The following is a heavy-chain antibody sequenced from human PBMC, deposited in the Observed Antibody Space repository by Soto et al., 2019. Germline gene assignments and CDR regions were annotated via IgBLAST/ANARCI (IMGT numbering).Heavy chain of an antibody. D-gene: IGHD6-13*01. CDR2: ISSSGSTI. CDR3: ARGCIAAAGTGLCY. CDR1: GFTFSSYE. V-gene: IGHV3-48*03. Sequence: GGSLRLSCAASGFTFSSYEMNWVRQAPGKGLEWVSYISSSGSTIYYADSVKGRFTISRDNAKNSLYLQMNSLRAEDTAVYYCARGCIAAAGTGLCYWGQGTLVIVSS. J-gene: IGHJ4*02.